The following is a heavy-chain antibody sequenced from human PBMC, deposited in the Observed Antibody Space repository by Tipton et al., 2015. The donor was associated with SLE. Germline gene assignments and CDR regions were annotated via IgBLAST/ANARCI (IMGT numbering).Heavy chain of an antibody. D-gene: IGHD3-22*01. V-gene: IGHV3-30*18. Sequence: SLRLSCAASGFTFSSYGMHWVRQAPGKGLEWVAVISYDGSNKYYADSVKGRFTISRDNSKNTLYLQMNSLRAEDTAVYYCAKDASYEGSAFDIWGQGTMVTVSS. CDR2: ISYDGSNK. CDR1: GFTFSSYG. CDR3: AKDASYEGSAFDI. J-gene: IGHJ3*02.